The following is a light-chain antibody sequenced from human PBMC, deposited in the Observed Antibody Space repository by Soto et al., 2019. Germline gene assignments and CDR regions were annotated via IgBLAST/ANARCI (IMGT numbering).Light chain of an antibody. V-gene: IGKV1-33*01. CDR3: QQTYSNTRFT. J-gene: IGKJ3*01. Sequence: DIQMTQSPSSLSASVGDRVTITCQASQDISNYLNWYQQKPGKAPKLLIYDASNLETGVPSRFSGSGSGTDFTFTISSLQPEDIATYYCQQTYSNTRFTFGPGTKVDIK. CDR1: QDISNY. CDR2: DAS.